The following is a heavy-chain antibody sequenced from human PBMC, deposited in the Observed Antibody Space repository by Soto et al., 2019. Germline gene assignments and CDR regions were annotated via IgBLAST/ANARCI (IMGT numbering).Heavy chain of an antibody. CDR3: ARGARNYYYFDC. J-gene: IGHJ4*02. CDR2: ISGSGGST. Sequence: SGGSLRLSCAASGFTFSSYAMSWVRQAPGKGLEWVSAISGSGGSTYYADSVKGRFTISRDNAKNTVYLQMNSLRVEDTAVYYCARGARNYYYFDCWGQGTLVTVSS. CDR1: GFTFSSYA. V-gene: IGHV3-23*01. D-gene: IGHD1-7*01.